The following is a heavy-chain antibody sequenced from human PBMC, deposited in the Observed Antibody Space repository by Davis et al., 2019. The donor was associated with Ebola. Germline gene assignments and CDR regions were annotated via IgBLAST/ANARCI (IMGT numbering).Heavy chain of an antibody. CDR2: IYHGGST. CDR3: ARNNRNNGYYFDY. Sequence: LRLSCAVSGASISSGGYSWSWIRQSPGKGLEWIGYIYHGGSTYYNPSLESRVTISVDKSNNQFSLKMNSVTAADTAMYYCARNNRNNGYYFDYWGQGTLVTVSS. V-gene: IGHV4-30-2*06. D-gene: IGHD1/OR15-1a*01. J-gene: IGHJ4*02. CDR1: GASISSGGYS.